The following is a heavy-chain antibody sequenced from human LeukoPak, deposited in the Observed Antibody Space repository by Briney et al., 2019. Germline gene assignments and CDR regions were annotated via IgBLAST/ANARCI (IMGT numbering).Heavy chain of an antibody. V-gene: IGHV3-21*01. J-gene: IGHJ4*02. D-gene: IGHD3-22*01. CDR2: ISSSSSYI. Sequence: PAGSRRLSCAASGFTFSSHSMNWVRQAPGKGLEWVSSISSSSSYIYYADSVKGRFTISRDNAKNSLYLQMNSLRAEDTAVYYCARDNYYDSSGYYFYVYWGQGTLVTVSS. CDR3: ARDNYYDSSGYYFYVY. CDR1: GFTFSSHS.